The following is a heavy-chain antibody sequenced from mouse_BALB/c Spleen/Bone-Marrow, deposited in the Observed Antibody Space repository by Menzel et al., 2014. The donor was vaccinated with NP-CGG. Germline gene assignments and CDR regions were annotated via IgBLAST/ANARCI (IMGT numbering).Heavy chain of an antibody. Sequence: VQLQESGPGLVQPSQSLSITCTVSGFSLTSFGIHWVRQSPGKGLEWLGVIWSGGSTDYNAAFISRLSISKDNSKSQVFFKMNSLQANDTAIYYCTRNWDDYAMDYWGQGTSVTVSS. D-gene: IGHD4-1*01. CDR2: IWSGGST. V-gene: IGHV2-2*02. CDR1: GFSLTSFG. J-gene: IGHJ4*01. CDR3: TRNWDDYAMDY.